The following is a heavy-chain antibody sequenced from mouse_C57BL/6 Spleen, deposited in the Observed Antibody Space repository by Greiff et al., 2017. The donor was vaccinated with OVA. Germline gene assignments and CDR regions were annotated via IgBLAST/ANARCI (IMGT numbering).Heavy chain of an antibody. J-gene: IGHJ2*01. CDR3: ARGHSSGYVLFDY. D-gene: IGHD3-1*01. Sequence: QVQLQQPGAELVKPGASVKLSCKASGYTFTSYWMHWVKQRPGQGLEWIGMIHPNSGSTNYNEKFKSKATLTVDKSSSTAYMLLSSMTSDDSAVYYCARGHSSGYVLFDYWGQGTTLTVSS. CDR1: GYTFTSYW. V-gene: IGHV1-64*01. CDR2: IHPNSGST.